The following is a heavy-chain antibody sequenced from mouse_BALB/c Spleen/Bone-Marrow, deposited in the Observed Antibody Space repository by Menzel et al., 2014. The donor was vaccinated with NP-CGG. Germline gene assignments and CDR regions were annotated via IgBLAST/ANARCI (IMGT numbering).Heavy chain of an antibody. V-gene: IGHV1S81*02. D-gene: IGHD1-1*01. J-gene: IGHJ1*01. CDR3: TRSNYGYWYFDV. CDR2: INPINGGT. Sequence: VQLQQSGAELVKPGASVKLSCKASGCTFTSYYMYWVRQRPGQGLEWIGEINPINGGTNFSKRFKSRATLTVDKSSSTAFMQLSTLTSEDSAVYYCTRSNYGYWYFDVWGAGTTVTVSS. CDR1: GCTFTSYY.